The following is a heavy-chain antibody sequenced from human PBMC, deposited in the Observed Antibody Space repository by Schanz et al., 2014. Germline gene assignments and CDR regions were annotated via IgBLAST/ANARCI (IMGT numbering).Heavy chain of an antibody. Sequence: EVQLAESGGGLVQPGGSLRLSCAASGFTFSGFCMTWVRQAPGKGLEWVANIKKDGSEKYYVDSVKGRFTISRDNAKNSLYLEMNSLRAEDTALYYCARDRRNADLDYWGQGTLVNVSS. CDR2: IKKDGSEK. CDR1: GFTFSGFC. CDR3: ARDRRNADLDY. J-gene: IGHJ4*02. V-gene: IGHV3-7*01. D-gene: IGHD1-1*01.